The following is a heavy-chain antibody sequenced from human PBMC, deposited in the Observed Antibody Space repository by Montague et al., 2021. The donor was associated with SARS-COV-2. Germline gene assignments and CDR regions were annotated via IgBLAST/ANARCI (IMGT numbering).Heavy chain of an antibody. CDR3: AREPGVLDTYYYGMDV. V-gene: IGHV4-34*01. CDR1: GGSFSGDN. Sequence: SETLSLPCVLYGGSFSGDNWSWIRQPPGRGLEWIGQINHSGSTNYNPSLKSRVTMSVDTSKNQFSLNLRSVTAADTAMYYCAREPGVLDTYYYGMDVWGQGTTVTVSS. CDR2: INHSGST. D-gene: IGHD3/OR15-3a*01. J-gene: IGHJ6*02.